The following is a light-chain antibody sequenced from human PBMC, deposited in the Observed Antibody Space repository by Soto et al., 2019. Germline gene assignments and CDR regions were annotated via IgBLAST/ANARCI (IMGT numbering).Light chain of an antibody. V-gene: IGLV2-14*01. CDR2: DVY. CDR1: SSDVGGYNY. J-gene: IGLJ3*02. CDR3: RLYTSSNTWV. Sequence: QSALTQAASVSGSPGQSISISCTGTSSDVGGYNYVSWHQQHPGKAPKLIIYDVYNRPSGVSDRFSGSKSGNTASLTISGLQADDEADYYCRLYTSSNTWVFGGGTQLTVL.